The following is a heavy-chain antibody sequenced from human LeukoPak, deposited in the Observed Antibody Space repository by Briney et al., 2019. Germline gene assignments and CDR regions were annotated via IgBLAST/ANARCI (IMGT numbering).Heavy chain of an antibody. V-gene: IGHV4-31*03. D-gene: IGHD3-10*01. Sequence: SETLSLTCTVSGGSISSGGYYWSWIRQHSGKGLEWIGYIYYSGSTYYNSSLKSRVTISVDTSKNQFSLKLSSVTAADTAVYYCARDSYYYGSGSYHYFDYWGQGTLVTVSS. CDR1: GGSISSGGYY. CDR2: IYYSGST. CDR3: ARDSYYYGSGSYHYFDY. J-gene: IGHJ4*02.